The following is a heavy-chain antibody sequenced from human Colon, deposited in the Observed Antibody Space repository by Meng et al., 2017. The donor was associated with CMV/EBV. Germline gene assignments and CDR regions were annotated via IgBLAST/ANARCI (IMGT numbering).Heavy chain of an antibody. Sequence: GGSLRLSCAASGFTFRNYDMNWVRQAPGKGLEWVSCISSSSSTIYYADSVKGRFTISRDNAKNSLYLQMNSLRAEDTALYYCAKNGAWFRVDSWGQGTPVTVSS. CDR1: GFTFRNYD. V-gene: IGHV3-48*04. CDR3: AKNGAWFRVDS. CDR2: ISSSSSTI. D-gene: IGHD3-10*01. J-gene: IGHJ4*02.